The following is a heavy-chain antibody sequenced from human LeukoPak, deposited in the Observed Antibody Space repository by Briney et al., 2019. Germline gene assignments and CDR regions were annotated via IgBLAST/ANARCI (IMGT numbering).Heavy chain of an antibody. CDR2: INPNSGGT. CDR1: GCTFTGYY. J-gene: IGHJ6*03. D-gene: IGHD2-2*01. Sequence: ASVKVSCKASGCTFTGYYMHLVRQAPGHGLEWMGRINPNSGGTNYAQQFQGRVTMTRDTSISTAYMELSRLRSDDTAVYYCARADHEYCSSTSCYYYYYYYMDVWGKGTTVTVSS. V-gene: IGHV1-2*06. CDR3: ARADHEYCSSTSCYYYYYYYMDV.